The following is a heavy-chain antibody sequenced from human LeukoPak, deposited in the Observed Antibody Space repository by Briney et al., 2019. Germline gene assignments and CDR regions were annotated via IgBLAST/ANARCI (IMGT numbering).Heavy chain of an antibody. CDR2: IYPGDSDT. V-gene: IGHV5-51*01. Sequence: GESLKISCKGSGYFFTTYWISWVRQMPGKGLEWMGIIYPGDSDTRYSPSFQGQVTISADNSITTAYLQWSSLKASDTAMYYCARSAAARRGLYFDYWGQGTLVTISS. CDR1: GYFFTTYW. D-gene: IGHD6-6*01. J-gene: IGHJ4*02. CDR3: ARSAAARRGLYFDY.